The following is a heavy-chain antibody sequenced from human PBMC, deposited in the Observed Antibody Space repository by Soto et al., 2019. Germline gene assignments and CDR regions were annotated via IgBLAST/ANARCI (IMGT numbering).Heavy chain of an antibody. J-gene: IGHJ4*02. CDR1: GFTFSSYG. CDR3: AKYCRSTSCFSGGLEH. V-gene: IGHV3-30*18. D-gene: IGHD2-2*01. CDR2: ISDDGSNK. Sequence: QVQLVESGGGVVQPGRSLRLSCAASGFTFSSYGMHWVRQAPGKGLEWVAVISDDGSNKYYADSVKGRFTISRDNSKNTLYLQMNSLRAADTAVYYCAKYCRSTSCFSGGLEHWGQGTLVTVSS.